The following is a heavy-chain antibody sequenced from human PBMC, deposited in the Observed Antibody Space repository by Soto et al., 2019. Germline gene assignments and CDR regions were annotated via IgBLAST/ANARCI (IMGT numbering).Heavy chain of an antibody. CDR1: GGTFSDYA. CDR3: ARGRGIGFSSSWNIYWYYNMDV. Sequence: QVQLVQSGAEVRKSGSSVKVSCKAAGGTFSDYALSWVRQAPGQGLEWMGGIIPMFATTNYAQKFQGRVTITADGSATTANMELSRLKSEDTAVYYCARGRGIGFSSSWNIYWYYNMDVWGQGTTVTVSS. V-gene: IGHV1-69*01. J-gene: IGHJ6*02. D-gene: IGHD6-13*01. CDR2: IIPMFATT.